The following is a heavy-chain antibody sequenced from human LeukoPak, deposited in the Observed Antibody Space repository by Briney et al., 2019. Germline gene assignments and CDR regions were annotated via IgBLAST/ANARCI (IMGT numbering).Heavy chain of an antibody. CDR2: IYYSGST. Sequence: PSETLSLTCAVYGGSFSGYYWSWIRQPPGKGLEWIGSIYYSGSTYYNPSLKSRVTISVDTSKNQFSLKLSSVTAADTAVYYCASLPEVGATFDYWGQGTLVTVSS. J-gene: IGHJ4*02. D-gene: IGHD1-26*01. CDR1: GGSFSGYY. CDR3: ASLPEVGATFDY. V-gene: IGHV4-34*01.